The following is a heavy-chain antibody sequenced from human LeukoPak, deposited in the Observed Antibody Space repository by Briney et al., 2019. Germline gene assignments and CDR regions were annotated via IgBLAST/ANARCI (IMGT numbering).Heavy chain of an antibody. CDR2: IYHSGST. J-gene: IGHJ6*03. V-gene: IGHV4-39*07. Sequence: SETLSLTCTVSGGSITSSSYYWGWLRQPPGKGLEWIGSIYHSGSTYYNPSLKSRVTISVDTSKNQFSLKLSSVTAADTAVYYCARADYSSTWSHDYYYMDVWGKGTTVTVSS. D-gene: IGHD6-13*01. CDR3: ARADYSSTWSHDYYYMDV. CDR1: GGSITSSSYY.